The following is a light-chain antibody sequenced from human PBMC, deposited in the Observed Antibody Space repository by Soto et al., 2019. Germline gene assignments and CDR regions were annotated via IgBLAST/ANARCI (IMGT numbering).Light chain of an antibody. J-gene: IGKJ3*01. Sequence: EIVLTQSPGTLSLSPGERATLSCRASQSVSSSYLAWYQQKPGQAPRLLIYVASSRATGIPDRFSGSGSGTDFTLTISRLEPEDFAGYYCQQYGSSPGFTFGPGTKVDIK. CDR2: VAS. V-gene: IGKV3-20*01. CDR3: QQYGSSPGFT. CDR1: QSVSSSY.